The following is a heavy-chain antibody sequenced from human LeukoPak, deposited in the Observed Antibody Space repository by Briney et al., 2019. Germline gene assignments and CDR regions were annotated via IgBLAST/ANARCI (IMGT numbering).Heavy chain of an antibody. CDR1: GVSISSSNSY. V-gene: IGHV4-39*01. D-gene: IGHD3/OR15-3a*01. CDR3: ARQTGSGLFILP. J-gene: IGHJ4*02. Sequence: SETLSLTCTVSGVSISSSNSYWGWIRQPPGKGLGWIGIIYYSEKTYYNASRQSQVSISIDTSTNRFSLKLTSVPAADTAVYYCARQTGSGLFILPGGQGTLVTVSS. CDR2: IYYSEKT.